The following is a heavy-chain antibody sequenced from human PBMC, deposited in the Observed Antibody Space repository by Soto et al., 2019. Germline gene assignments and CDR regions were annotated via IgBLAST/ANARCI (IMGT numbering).Heavy chain of an antibody. J-gene: IGHJ6*02. Sequence: QVQLVQSGAEVKQPGSSVKVSCKASGGTFSSYTISWVRQAPGQGLEWMGRIIPILGIANYAQKFQGRVTITADKSTSTAYMELSSLRSEDTAVYYCARVRDVRLAYGMDVWGQGTTVTVSS. CDR1: GGTFSSYT. CDR2: IIPILGIA. D-gene: IGHD3-10*02. V-gene: IGHV1-69*02. CDR3: ARVRDVRLAYGMDV.